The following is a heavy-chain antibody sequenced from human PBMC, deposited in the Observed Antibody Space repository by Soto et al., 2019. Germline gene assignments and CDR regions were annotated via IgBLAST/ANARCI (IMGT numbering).Heavy chain of an antibody. V-gene: IGHV3-23*01. Sequence: GGSLRLSCAASGFTFSSYAMSWVRQAPGKGLEWVSAISGSGGSTYYADSVKGRFTNSRDNSKNTLYLQMNSLRAEDTAVYYCAKDGRTDYDYIWGSYPLLYWGQGTLVTVSS. D-gene: IGHD3-16*01. CDR2: ISGSGGST. J-gene: IGHJ4*02. CDR1: GFTFSSYA. CDR3: AKDGRTDYDYIWGSYPLLY.